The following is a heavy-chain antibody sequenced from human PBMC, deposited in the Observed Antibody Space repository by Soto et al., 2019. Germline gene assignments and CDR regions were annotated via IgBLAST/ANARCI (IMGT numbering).Heavy chain of an antibody. CDR2: ITTYNGHT. V-gene: IGHV1-18*04. CDR1: GYSFTSYG. Sequence: ASVKVSCKASGYSFTSYGISWVRQAPGQGLDWMGWITTYNGHTKYAQDLQGRVTMTTDTSTSTAYMELRSLRSDDTAVYYCARFSGGVYNTYYFYYGMDVWGQGTTVTVSS. CDR3: ARFSGGVYNTYYFYYGMDV. D-gene: IGHD2-15*01. J-gene: IGHJ6*02.